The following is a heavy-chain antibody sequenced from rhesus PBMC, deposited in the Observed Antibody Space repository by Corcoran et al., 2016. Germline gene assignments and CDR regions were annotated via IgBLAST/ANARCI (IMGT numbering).Heavy chain of an antibody. D-gene: IGHD4-23*01. V-gene: IGHV1-1*01. Sequence: QVQLVQSGAEIKQPGASVKLSCKASGYTFTSYYMHWVSKAPGQGLEWIGLLSPYNGNKGYAQTFQGRVTRTTETSTSTGYMELSSVRSEDTAVYYVTRATEYSNPFPFDYGGQGVLVTVSS. CDR1: GYTFTSYY. J-gene: IGHJ4*01. CDR2: LSPYNGNK. CDR3: TRATEYSNPFPFDY.